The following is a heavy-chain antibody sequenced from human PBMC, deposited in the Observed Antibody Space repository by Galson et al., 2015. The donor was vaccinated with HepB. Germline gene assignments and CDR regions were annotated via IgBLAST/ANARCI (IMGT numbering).Heavy chain of an antibody. Sequence: SLRLSCAASGFTFSSYSMNWVRQAPGKGLEWVSSISSSSSYIYYADSVKGRFTISRDNAKNSLYLQMNSLRAEDTAVYYCARDSHIGVVAATYFDYWGQGTLVTVSS. CDR3: ARDSHIGVVAATYFDY. V-gene: IGHV3-21*01. CDR2: ISSSSSYI. CDR1: GFTFSSYS. J-gene: IGHJ4*02. D-gene: IGHD2-15*01.